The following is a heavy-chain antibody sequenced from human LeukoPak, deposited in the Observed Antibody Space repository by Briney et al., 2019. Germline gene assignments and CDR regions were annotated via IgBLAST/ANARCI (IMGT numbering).Heavy chain of an antibody. CDR3: ARDSNPNGSGSYYNEGDWFDP. CDR1: GYTFTGYY. V-gene: IGHV1-2*02. Sequence: ASVKVSCKASGYTFTGYYMHWVRQAPGQGLEWMGWINPNSGGTNYAQKSQGRVTMTRDTSISTAYMELSRLRSDDTAVYYCARDSNPNGSGSYYNEGDWFDPWGQGTLVTVSS. CDR2: INPNSGGT. J-gene: IGHJ5*02. D-gene: IGHD3-10*01.